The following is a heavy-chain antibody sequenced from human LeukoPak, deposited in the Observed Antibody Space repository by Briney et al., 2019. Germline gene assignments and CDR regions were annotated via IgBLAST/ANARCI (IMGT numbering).Heavy chain of an antibody. J-gene: IGHJ4*02. CDR3: ARGSLRRYYGSGSYSPRLYYFDY. CDR1: GYTFTSYD. CDR2: MNPNSGNT. V-gene: IGHV1-8*01. Sequence: ASVKVSCKASGYTFTSYDINWVRQATGQRLEWMGWMNPNSGNTGYAQKFQGRVTMTRNTSISTAYMELSSLRSEDTAVYYCARGSLRRYYGSGSYSPRLYYFDYWGQGTLVTVSS. D-gene: IGHD3-10*01.